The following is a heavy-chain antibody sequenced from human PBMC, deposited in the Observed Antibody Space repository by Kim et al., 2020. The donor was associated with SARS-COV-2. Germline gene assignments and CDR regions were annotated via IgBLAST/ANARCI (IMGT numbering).Heavy chain of an antibody. V-gene: IGHV4-39*01. CDR3: ARHRGEPSPFHY. J-gene: IGHJ4*02. CDR1: GGSISSSSYY. CDR2: IYYSGST. Sequence: SETLSLTCTVSGGSISSSSYYWGWIRQPPGKGLEWIGSIYYSGSTYYNPSLKSRVTISVDTSKNQFSLKLSSVTAADTAVYYCARHRGEPSPFHYWGQGTLVTVSS.